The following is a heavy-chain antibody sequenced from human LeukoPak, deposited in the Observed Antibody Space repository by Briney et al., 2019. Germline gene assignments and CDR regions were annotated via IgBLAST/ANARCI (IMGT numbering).Heavy chain of an antibody. CDR3: ARERERGTYFI. J-gene: IGHJ4*02. Sequence: PGRSLRLSCAASGFTFSSYAMHWVRQAPGKGLEWVAAISYDGPNKYYVDSVKGRFTISRDNSKNTLYLQMNSLRAEDTAVYYCARERERGTYFIWGQGTLVTVSS. CDR2: ISYDGPNK. CDR1: GFTFSSYA. V-gene: IGHV3-30*04. D-gene: IGHD3-10*01.